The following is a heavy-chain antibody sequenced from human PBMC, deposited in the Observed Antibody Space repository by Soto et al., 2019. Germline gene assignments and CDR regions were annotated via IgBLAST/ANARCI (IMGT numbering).Heavy chain of an antibody. Sequence: QVQLVESGGGVVQPGRSLRLSCAASGFTFSNFGMHWVRQAPGKGLEWVASISYDGNIKYSADSVKGRFTISRDNSKNTLYLQMNSLRSEDTAVYFWAKFWGPVTAAVDDYGGQGTLVTVSS. CDR2: ISYDGNIK. CDR3: AKFWGPVTAAVDDY. V-gene: IGHV3-30*18. J-gene: IGHJ4*02. D-gene: IGHD6-13*01. CDR1: GFTFSNFG.